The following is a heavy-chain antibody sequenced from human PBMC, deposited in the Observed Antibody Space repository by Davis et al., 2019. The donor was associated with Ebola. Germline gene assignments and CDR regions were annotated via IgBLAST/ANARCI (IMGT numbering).Heavy chain of an antibody. J-gene: IGHJ6*02. Sequence: GGSLRLSCAASGFTFSSYGMHWVRQAPGKGLEWVAVIWYDGSNKYYADSVKGRFTISRDNSKNTLYLQMNSLRAEDTAVYYCARSVITYYYGMDVWGQGTTVTVSS. D-gene: IGHD3-22*01. CDR2: IWYDGSNK. V-gene: IGHV3-33*01. CDR3: ARSVITYYYGMDV. CDR1: GFTFSSYG.